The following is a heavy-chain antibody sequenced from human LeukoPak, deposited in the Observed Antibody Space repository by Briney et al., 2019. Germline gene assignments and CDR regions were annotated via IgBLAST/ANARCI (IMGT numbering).Heavy chain of an antibody. CDR2: IYYSGST. D-gene: IGHD3-10*01. J-gene: IGHJ4*02. CDR3: ARLTHDGSGSYPDY. V-gene: IGHV4-39*01. Sequence: PAETLSLTCTVSGGSISGTIYYWGWIRQPPGKGLEWLGSIYYSGSTYYNPSLKSRVTISVDTSKKQFSLKVSAVTAADTAVYYCARLTHDGSGSYPDYWGQGTLVTVSS. CDR1: GGSISGTIYY.